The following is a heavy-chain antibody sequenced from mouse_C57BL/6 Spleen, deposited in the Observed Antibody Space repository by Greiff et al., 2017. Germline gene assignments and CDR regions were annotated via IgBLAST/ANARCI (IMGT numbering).Heavy chain of an antibody. CDR2: IDPENGDT. CDR1: GFNIKDDY. CDR3: TDSNFFAY. D-gene: IGHD2-5*01. Sequence: EVQGVESGAELVRPGASVKLSCTASGFNIKDDYMHWVKQRPEQGLEWIGWIDPENGDTEYASKFQGKATITADTSSNTAYLQLSSLTSEDTAVYYCTDSNFFAYWGQGTLVTVSA. V-gene: IGHV14-4*01. J-gene: IGHJ3*01.